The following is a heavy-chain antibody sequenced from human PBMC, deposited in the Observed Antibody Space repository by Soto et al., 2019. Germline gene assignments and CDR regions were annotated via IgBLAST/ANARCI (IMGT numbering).Heavy chain of an antibody. Sequence: SQTLSLTCTVSGGSISSSSYYWGWIRQPPGKGLEWIGSIYYSGSTYYNPSLKSRVTISVDTSKNQFSLKLSSVTAADTAVYYCARHDGHSRSLIGYLGQGTLVTGSS. CDR2: IYYSGST. CDR1: GGSISSSSYY. D-gene: IGHD3-10*01. CDR3: ARHDGHSRSLIGY. V-gene: IGHV4-39*01. J-gene: IGHJ4*02.